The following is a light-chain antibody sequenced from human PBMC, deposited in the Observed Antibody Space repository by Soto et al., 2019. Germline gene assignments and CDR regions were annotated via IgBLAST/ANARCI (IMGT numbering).Light chain of an antibody. CDR2: SDT. CDR3: QVWDSGSAQVV. CDR1: NIGSKG. V-gene: IGLV3-21*04. Sequence: SYELTQPPSVSVAPGKTASISCGGNNIGSKGVHWYQQKPGQAPVLVIYSDTDLPPVIPERFSGSNSANLATLTISRVEAGDEADYYVQVWDSGSAQVVVCGGTELAVL. J-gene: IGLJ2*01.